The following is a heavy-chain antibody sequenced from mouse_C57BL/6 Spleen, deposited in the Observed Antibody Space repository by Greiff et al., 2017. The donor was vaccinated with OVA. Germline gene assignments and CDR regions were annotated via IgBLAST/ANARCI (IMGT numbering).Heavy chain of an antibody. J-gene: IGHJ4*01. V-gene: IGHV2-6-1*01. CDR3: ARHGSSEMDY. CDR1: GFSLTSFG. CDR2: IWSVGIT. Sequence: VKLMESGPGLVAPSQSLSITCTVSGFSLTSFGLHWVRLPPGKGLEWLVVIWSVGITPFISALKSSLGISKDNSKSKVFLKMNSRQTDDTAMYYCARHGSSEMDYWGQGTSVTGSS. D-gene: IGHD1-1*01.